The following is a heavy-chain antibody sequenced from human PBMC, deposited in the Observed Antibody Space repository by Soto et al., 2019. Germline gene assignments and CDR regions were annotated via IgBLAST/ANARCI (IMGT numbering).Heavy chain of an antibody. Sequence: GESLNISCKGSGYSVTSYHIVLVRQMPGKGLEWMGIIYPGDSDTRYSPSFQGQVTISADKSISTAYLQWSSLKASDTAMYYCARLPDGYYTLDYWGQGTLVTVSS. V-gene: IGHV5-51*01. CDR2: IYPGDSDT. J-gene: IGHJ4*02. D-gene: IGHD2-2*02. CDR3: ARLPDGYYTLDY. CDR1: GYSVTSYH.